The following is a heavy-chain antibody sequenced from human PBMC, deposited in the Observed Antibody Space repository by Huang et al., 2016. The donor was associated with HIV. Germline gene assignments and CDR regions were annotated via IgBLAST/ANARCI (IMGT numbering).Heavy chain of an antibody. D-gene: IGHD6-19*01. CDR2: ISYDGSNK. Sequence: QVQLVESGGGVVPPGRSLRLSCAASGFIFSNYGMHWVRQEPGKGLEWVALISYDGSNKYYTYSGKGRFSISRDNSKNTLYLQMNSLRAEDTAVYYCALKGDSSGWEYFRHWGQGTLVTVSS. V-gene: IGHV3-30*03. CDR1: GFIFSNYG. CDR3: ALKGDSSGWEYFRH. J-gene: IGHJ1*01.